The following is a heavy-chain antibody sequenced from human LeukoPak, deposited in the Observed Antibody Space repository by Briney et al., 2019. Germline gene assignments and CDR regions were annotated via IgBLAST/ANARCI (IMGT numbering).Heavy chain of an antibody. CDR3: ARELRYFDWLFPTTNWFDP. Sequence: PGGSLRLSCVASGFTLSSYAMSWVRQAPGKGLEWVSVISISGATTYYADSVKGRFTISRDNSKNALYLQMNSLRAEDTAVYYCARELRYFDWLFPTTNWFDPWGQGTLVTVSS. J-gene: IGHJ5*02. CDR1: GFTLSSYA. CDR2: ISISGATT. V-gene: IGHV3-23*01. D-gene: IGHD3-9*01.